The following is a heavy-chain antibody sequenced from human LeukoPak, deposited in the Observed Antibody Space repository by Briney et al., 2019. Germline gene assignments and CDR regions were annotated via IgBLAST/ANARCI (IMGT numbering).Heavy chain of an antibody. V-gene: IGHV4-34*01. CDR3: ARYRRGGSYVSSPSYYYYYMDV. Sequence: SETLSLTCAVYGGSFSGYYWSWIRQPPGKGLEWIGEINHSGSTNYNPSLKSRVTISVDTSKNQFSLKLSSVTAADTAVYYCARYRRGGSYVSSPSYYYYYMDVWGKGTTVTVSS. J-gene: IGHJ6*03. CDR1: GGSFSGYY. CDR2: INHSGST. D-gene: IGHD3-16*01.